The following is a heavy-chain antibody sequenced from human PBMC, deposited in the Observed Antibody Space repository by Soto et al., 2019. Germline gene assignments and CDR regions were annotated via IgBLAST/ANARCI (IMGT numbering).Heavy chain of an antibody. V-gene: IGHV2-5*02. D-gene: IGHD6-13*01. CDR3: AREGYGSDNWYDP. CDR2: IYWDDTE. Sequence: QISLKESGPTLVQPTQTLTLTCTFPGFSLTSTGVGVEWISQPPGKALEWLALIYWDDTELTSPSLKTRVTITKDTTKNQVVLTMTYMDPVDKATYVCAREGYGSDNWYDPWGQGTLVTVSS. CDR1: GFSLTSTGVG. J-gene: IGHJ5*02.